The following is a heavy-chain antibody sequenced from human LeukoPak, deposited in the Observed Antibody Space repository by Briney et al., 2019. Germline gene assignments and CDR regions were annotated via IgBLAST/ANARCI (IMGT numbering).Heavy chain of an antibody. D-gene: IGHD4-23*01. CDR1: GFTFNNFG. J-gene: IGHJ4*02. CDR2: MGYEGIHK. CDR3: ARDLHGGYSSDY. Sequence: PGGSLRLSXAASGFTFNNFGMHWVRQTPGKGLEWLAFMGYEGIHKYYADSVKGRFTISKDNSKATLYLQMNSLRPEDTAVYYCARDLHGGYSSDYWGQGTLVTVSS. V-gene: IGHV3-30*02.